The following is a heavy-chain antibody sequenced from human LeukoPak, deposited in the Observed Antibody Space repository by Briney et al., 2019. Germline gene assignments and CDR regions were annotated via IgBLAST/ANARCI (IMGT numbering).Heavy chain of an antibody. Sequence: ASVKVSCKASGYTFTSYGISRVRQAPGQGLEWMGWISAYNGNTNYAQKLQGRVTMTTDTSTSTAYMELRSLRSDDTAVYYCAREEVVANWFDPWGQGTLVTVSS. J-gene: IGHJ5*02. CDR3: AREEVVANWFDP. D-gene: IGHD2-15*01. CDR1: GYTFTSYG. CDR2: ISAYNGNT. V-gene: IGHV1-18*01.